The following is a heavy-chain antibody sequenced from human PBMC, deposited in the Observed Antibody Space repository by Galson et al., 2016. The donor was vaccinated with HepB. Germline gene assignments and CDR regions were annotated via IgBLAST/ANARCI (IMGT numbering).Heavy chain of an antibody. J-gene: IGHJ3*02. CDR3: ARDRHDNSGDESDMSAFDI. D-gene: IGHD3-22*01. Sequence: SLRLSCAASGFGFRSYGVHWVRQAPGKGLEWVAGISYDGTNTYYADSVKGRFTISRDNSKNTLYLQMDSLRAEDTAIYYCARDRHDNSGDESDMSAFDIWGQGTMVTVSS. CDR1: GFGFRSYG. CDR2: ISYDGTNT. V-gene: IGHV3-30*03.